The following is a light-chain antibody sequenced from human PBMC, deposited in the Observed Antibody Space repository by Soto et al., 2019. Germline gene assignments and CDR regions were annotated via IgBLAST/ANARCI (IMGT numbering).Light chain of an antibody. CDR3: QQFSGSPLT. J-gene: IGKJ4*01. CDR1: QSVSSRY. Sequence: ITKSPCRLSLSPSDSATLSCRASQSVSSRYLAWYQQKPGQAPRLLIFRASNKATGIPDRFSGGGSGTDFTLTISRLEPEDFAVYYCQQFSGSPLTFGGGTKVDI. CDR2: RAS. V-gene: IGKV3-20*01.